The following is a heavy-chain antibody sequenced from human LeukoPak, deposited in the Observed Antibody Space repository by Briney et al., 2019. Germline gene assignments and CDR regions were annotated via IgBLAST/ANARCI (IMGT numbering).Heavy chain of an antibody. CDR3: ARDPFYDSSGYYGGH. V-gene: IGHV3-48*02. J-gene: IGHJ4*02. CDR1: GFTFSSYS. D-gene: IGHD3-22*01. CDR2: ISSSSSTI. Sequence: GGSLRLSCAASGFTFSSYSMNWARQAPGNGLEWVSYISSSSSTIYYADSVKGRFTISRDNAKNSLYLQMNSLRDEDTAVYYCARDPFYDSSGYYGGHWGQGTLVTVSS.